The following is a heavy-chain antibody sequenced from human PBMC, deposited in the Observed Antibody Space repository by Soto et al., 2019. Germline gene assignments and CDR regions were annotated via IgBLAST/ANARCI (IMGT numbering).Heavy chain of an antibody. CDR2: ISGSGGST. CDR3: AKDRTTLHDYFDY. Sequence: GGSLRISCAASGFTFSSYAMSWVRQAPGKGLEWVSGISGSGGSTYYADSVKGRFTISRDNSKNTLYLQMNSLRAEDTAVYYCAKDRTTLHDYFDYWSQGTLVTVSS. V-gene: IGHV3-23*01. D-gene: IGHD1-7*01. CDR1: GFTFSSYA. J-gene: IGHJ4*02.